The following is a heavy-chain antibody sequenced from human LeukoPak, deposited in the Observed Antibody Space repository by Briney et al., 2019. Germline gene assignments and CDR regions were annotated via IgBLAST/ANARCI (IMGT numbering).Heavy chain of an antibody. V-gene: IGHV4-59*01. CDR1: GGSFSRYH. D-gene: IGHD5-18*01. Sequence: SETLSLICTVSGGSFSRYHWSWVRQLPGKGLEWVGSVSYIGSTDYNPSLKSRVIVSIDASKNQFSLKVSSLTAADTAVCYCARDRSGYTYGVYDYYYYMDVWGKGTTVIVSS. J-gene: IGHJ6*03. CDR2: VSYIGST. CDR3: ARDRSGYTYGVYDYYYYMDV.